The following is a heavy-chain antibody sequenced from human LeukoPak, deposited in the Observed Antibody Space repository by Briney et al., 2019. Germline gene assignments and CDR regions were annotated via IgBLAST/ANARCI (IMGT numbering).Heavy chain of an antibody. D-gene: IGHD3-10*01. CDR3: ARDLITMVRGVAFDY. CDR1: GYTFTSYG. CDR2: IRAYNGNT. J-gene: IGHJ4*02. Sequence: ASVQVSCKASGYTFTSYGISWVRQAPGQGLEWMGWIRAYNGNTNYAQKPQGRVTMTTDTSTSTAYMELRSLRSDDTAVYYCARDLITMVRGVAFDYWGQGTLVTVSS. V-gene: IGHV1-18*01.